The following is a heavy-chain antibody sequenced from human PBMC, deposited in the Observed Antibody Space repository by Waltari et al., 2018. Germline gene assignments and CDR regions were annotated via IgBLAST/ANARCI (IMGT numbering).Heavy chain of an antibody. D-gene: IGHD2-15*01. CDR2: IIPSFGTA. V-gene: IGHV1-69*08. CDR1: GGTFSSYA. J-gene: IGHJ3*02. CDR3: ERDHEYCSGGSCYYAFDI. Sequence: QVQLVQSGAEVNKPGSSVKVPCKASGGTFSSYAISWVRQDPVQGRVWVGRIIPSFGTANYGQKLQGRVTMTAGKSTSTADMELSSRRSEDTAVYDCERDHEYCSGGSCYYAFDIWGQGTMVTVSS.